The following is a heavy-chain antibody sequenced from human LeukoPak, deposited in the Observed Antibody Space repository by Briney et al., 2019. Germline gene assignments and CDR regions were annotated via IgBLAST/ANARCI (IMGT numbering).Heavy chain of an antibody. Sequence: GGSLRLSCAASGFTFSSYAMHWVRQAPGKGLEWEAVISYDGSNKYYADSVKGRFTISRDNSKNTLYLQMNSLRAEDTAVYYCASTEAYYGSSGYGDYWGQGTLVTVSS. CDR1: GFTFSSYA. CDR3: ASTEAYYGSSGYGDY. CDR2: ISYDGSNK. J-gene: IGHJ4*02. V-gene: IGHV3-30-3*01. D-gene: IGHD3-22*01.